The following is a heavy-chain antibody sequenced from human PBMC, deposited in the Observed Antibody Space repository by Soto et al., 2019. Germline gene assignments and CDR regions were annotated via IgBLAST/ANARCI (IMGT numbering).Heavy chain of an antibody. CDR1: GYSISSGYY. V-gene: IGHV4-38-2*01. J-gene: IGHJ5*02. CDR2: IYHSGST. Sequence: SETLSLTCAVSGYSISSGYYWGWIRQPPGKGLEWIGSIYHSGSTYYNPSLKSRVAISVDTSKNQFSLKLSSVTAADTAVYYCATTHCSSTSCRPYNWFDPWGQGTLVTVSS. D-gene: IGHD2-2*01. CDR3: ATTHCSSTSCRPYNWFDP.